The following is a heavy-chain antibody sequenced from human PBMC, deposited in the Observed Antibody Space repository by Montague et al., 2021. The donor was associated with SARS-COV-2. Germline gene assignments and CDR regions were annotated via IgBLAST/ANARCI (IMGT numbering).Heavy chain of an antibody. CDR1: GGSISSYY. J-gene: IGHJ5*02. Sequence: SETLSLTCSVSGGSISSYYWSWIRQSPGKGLEWIGYIFHSGITDYNPSLKSRVTISVDMSKNQFSLQLNSVTAADSAVYYCARTEYNWNDWFDPWGQGTLVTVPS. V-gene: IGHV4-59*13. CDR3: ARTEYNWNDWFDP. CDR2: IFHSGIT. D-gene: IGHD1-20*01.